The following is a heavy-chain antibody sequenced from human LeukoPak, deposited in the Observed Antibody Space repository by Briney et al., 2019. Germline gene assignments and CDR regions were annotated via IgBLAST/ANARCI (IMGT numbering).Heavy chain of an antibody. CDR1: GYTFTGYY. D-gene: IGHD2-2*01. V-gene: IGHV1-2*02. CDR3: ARDQGCSSTSCFQYNWFDP. CDR2: INPNSGGT. Sequence: ASVQVSCKASGYTFTGYYMHWVRQAPGQGLEWMGWINPNSGGTNYAQKFQGRVTMTRDTSISTAYMELSRLRSDDTAVYYCARDQGCSSTSCFQYNWFDPWGQGTLVTVSS. J-gene: IGHJ5*02.